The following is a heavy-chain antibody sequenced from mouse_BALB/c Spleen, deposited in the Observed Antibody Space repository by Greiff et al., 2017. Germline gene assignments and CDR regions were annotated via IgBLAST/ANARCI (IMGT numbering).Heavy chain of an antibody. Sequence: EVNLVESGGGLVKPGGSLKLSCAASGFAFSSYDMSWVRQTPEKRLEWVAYISSGGGSTYYPDTVKGRFTISRDNAKNTLYLQMSSLKSEDTAMYYCARDYYGYDYAMDYWGQGTSVTVSS. D-gene: IGHD1-2*01. CDR2: ISSGGGST. CDR3: ARDYYGYDYAMDY. V-gene: IGHV5-12-1*01. CDR1: GFAFSSYD. J-gene: IGHJ4*01.